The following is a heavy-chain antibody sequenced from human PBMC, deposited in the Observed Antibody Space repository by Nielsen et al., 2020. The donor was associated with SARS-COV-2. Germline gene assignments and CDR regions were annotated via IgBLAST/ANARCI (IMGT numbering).Heavy chain of an antibody. CDR1: GITFSTYA. J-gene: IGHJ6*02. D-gene: IGHD2-2*02. V-gene: IGHV3-23*01. Sequence: GESLKISCVASGITFSTYAMSWVRQAPGKGLEWVSGISGSGDRTYYGDSVRGRLTISRDNSKNTLYLQMNSLRAEDTAVYYCAKDLTGYCSSTNCYNYYYYGMDVWGQGTTVTVSS. CDR2: ISGSGDRT. CDR3: AKDLTGYCSSTNCYNYYYYGMDV.